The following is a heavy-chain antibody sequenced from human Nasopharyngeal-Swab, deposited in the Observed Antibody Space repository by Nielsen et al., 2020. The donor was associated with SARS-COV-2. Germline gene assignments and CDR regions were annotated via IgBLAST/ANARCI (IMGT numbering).Heavy chain of an antibody. CDR1: GYTFTSYD. CDR3: ARDLIAMIVVNGGVYFDY. CDR2: INPNSGGT. J-gene: IGHJ4*02. D-gene: IGHD3-22*01. Sequence: ASVKVSCKASGYTFTSYDINWVRQAPGQGLEWMGWINPNSGGTNYAQKFQGRVTMTRDTSISTAYMELSRLRSDDTAVYYCARDLIAMIVVNGGVYFDYWGQGTLVTVSS. V-gene: IGHV1-2*02.